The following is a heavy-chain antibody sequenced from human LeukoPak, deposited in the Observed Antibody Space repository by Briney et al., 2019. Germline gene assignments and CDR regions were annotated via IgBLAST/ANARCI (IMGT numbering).Heavy chain of an antibody. D-gene: IGHD3-22*01. Sequence: GGSLRLSCAASGFSFSSYSMNWVRQAPGKGLEWVSSISGSGSYIYYADSVKGRFTISRDNAKNSLYLQMNSLRAEDTAVYYCARDNYYDSSGYFGYWGQGTLVTVSS. CDR2: ISGSGSYI. CDR3: ARDNYYDSSGYFGY. CDR1: GFSFSSYS. J-gene: IGHJ4*02. V-gene: IGHV3-21*01.